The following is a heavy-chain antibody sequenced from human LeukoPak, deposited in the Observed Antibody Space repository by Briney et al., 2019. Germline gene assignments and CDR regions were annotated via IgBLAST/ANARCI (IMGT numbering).Heavy chain of an antibody. CDR3: ASGITIFGVPTYFDY. V-gene: IGHV3-30-3*01. CDR2: ISYDGSNK. J-gene: IGHJ4*02. Sequence: GGSLRLSCAASGFTFSSYAMHWVRQAPGKGLEWVAVISYDGSNKYYADSVKGRFTISRDNAKNSLYLQMNSLRAEDTAVYYCASGITIFGVPTYFDYWGQGTLVTVSS. D-gene: IGHD3-3*01. CDR1: GFTFSSYA.